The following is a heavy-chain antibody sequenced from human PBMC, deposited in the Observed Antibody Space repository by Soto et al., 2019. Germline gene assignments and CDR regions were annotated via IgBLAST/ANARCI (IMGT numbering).Heavy chain of an antibody. CDR2: IYYSGST. CDR1: GTSFTTYY. CDR3: AAGGGLPRYY. D-gene: IGHD5-12*01. V-gene: IGHV4-59*01. Sequence: PSDTLSLTCSVSGTSFTTYYWSWIRQPPGKGLEWIGYIYYSGSTNYNPSLKSRVTISVDTSKNQFSLKLSSVTAADTAVYYCAAGGGLPRYYWGQGTLVTVSS. J-gene: IGHJ4*02.